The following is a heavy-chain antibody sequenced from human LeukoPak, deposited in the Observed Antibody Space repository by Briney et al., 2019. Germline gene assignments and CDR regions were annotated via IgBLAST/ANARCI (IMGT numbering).Heavy chain of an antibody. Sequence: SETLSLTCTVPGGSISSGSYSWSWIRQPPGEALEWIGYIYYSGSTYYNPSLKSRVTISVDTSKNQFSLKLSSVTAADTAVYYCARSVMDSSDFYYFDYWGQGTLVTVSS. D-gene: IGHD3-22*01. J-gene: IGHJ4*02. CDR2: IYYSGST. CDR3: ARSVMDSSDFYYFDY. CDR1: GGSISSGSYS. V-gene: IGHV4-30-4*07.